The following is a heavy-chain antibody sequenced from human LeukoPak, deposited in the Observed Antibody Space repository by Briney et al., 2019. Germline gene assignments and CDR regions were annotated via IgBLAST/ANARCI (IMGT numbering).Heavy chain of an antibody. D-gene: IGHD3-16*01. CDR2: ISSSSSYI. CDR1: GFTFSSYS. J-gene: IGHJ1*01. CDR3: ARSRFQGYFQH. Sequence: GGSLRLSCAASGFTFSSYSMNWVRQAPGKGLEWVSSISSSSSYIYYADSVKGRFTISRDNAKNSLYLQMNSLRAEDTAVYFCARSRFQGYFQHWGQGTLVTVSS. V-gene: IGHV3-21*04.